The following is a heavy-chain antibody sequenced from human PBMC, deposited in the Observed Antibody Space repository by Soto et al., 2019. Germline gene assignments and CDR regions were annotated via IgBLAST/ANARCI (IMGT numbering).Heavy chain of an antibody. CDR3: ARRWGRTFDY. CDR2: IYYSGST. J-gene: IGHJ4*02. D-gene: IGHD7-27*01. Sequence: SETLSLTCTVSGGSITSSSHYWGWIRQPPGKGLEWIGYIYYSGSTNYNPSLKSRVTISVDTSKNQFSLKLSSVTAADTAVYYCARRWGRTFDYWGQGTLVTVSS. CDR1: GGSITSSSHY. V-gene: IGHV4-61*05.